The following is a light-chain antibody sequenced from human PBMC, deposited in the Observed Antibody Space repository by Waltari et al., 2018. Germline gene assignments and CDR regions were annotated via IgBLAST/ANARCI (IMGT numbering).Light chain of an antibody. V-gene: IGLV2-8*01. J-gene: IGLJ2*01. CDR3: SSYGGSNKLL. CDR2: EVN. Sequence: QSALTQPPSASGSPGQSVTISCTGTSTDVGSYNYVSWYQLHPGKSPKLMIFEVNKWPSGVPDRFFGFKSGNTASLTVSGLQPEDEADYYCSSYGGSNKLLFGGGTRLTVL. CDR1: STDVGSYNY.